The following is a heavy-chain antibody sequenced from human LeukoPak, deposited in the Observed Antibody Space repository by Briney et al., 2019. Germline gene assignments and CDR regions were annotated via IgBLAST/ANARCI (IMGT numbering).Heavy chain of an antibody. CDR1: GFTFSSYA. Sequence: GGSLTLSCAASGFTFSSYAISWVRQAPGQGLEWVSGISGCDGSTYYADSVQGRFTISRDNSKNTLYLQMNSLRAEDTAVYYCAKGANYIPHSSFDYWGEGTLVTVSS. CDR3: AKGANYIPHSSFDY. D-gene: IGHD1-7*01. J-gene: IGHJ4*02. CDR2: ISGCDGST. V-gene: IGHV3-23*01.